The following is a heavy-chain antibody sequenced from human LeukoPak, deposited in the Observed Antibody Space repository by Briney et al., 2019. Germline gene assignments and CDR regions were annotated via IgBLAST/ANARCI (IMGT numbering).Heavy chain of an antibody. CDR2: IMTILGIA. J-gene: IGHJ6*02. V-gene: IGHV1-69*04. Sequence: GASVKVSCKASGGTFTSYAISWVRQAPGQGLEWMGRIMTILGIANYAQKFQGRVTITADKSTSTAYMELSSLRSEDTAVYYCARGKSWNYKHYYYYYGMDVWGQGTTVTVSS. CDR3: ARGKSWNYKHYYYYYGMDV. D-gene: IGHD1-7*01. CDR1: GGTFTSYA.